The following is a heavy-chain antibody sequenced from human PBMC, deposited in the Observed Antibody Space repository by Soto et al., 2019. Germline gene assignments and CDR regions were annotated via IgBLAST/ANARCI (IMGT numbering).Heavy chain of an antibody. J-gene: IGHJ4*02. D-gene: IGHD3-10*01. V-gene: IGHV3-74*01. CDR3: TRVVVGSSGQFDY. Sequence: AGGSLRLSCAASGFILNNYWMHWVRQAPGKRLVWVSRISSDGSTTNYADSVKGRFTISRDNTKNTLYLQMNSLRAEDTAVYYCTRVVVGSSGQFDYWGQGTLVTVSS. CDR1: GFILNNYW. CDR2: ISSDGSTT.